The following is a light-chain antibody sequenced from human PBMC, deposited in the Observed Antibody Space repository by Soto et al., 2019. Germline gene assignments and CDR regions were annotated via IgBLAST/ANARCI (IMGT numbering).Light chain of an antibody. Sequence: EIVMTQSPATLSVSPGERATLSCRASQSVSSNLAWYQQKPGQAPRLLIYGASTRATGIPARFSGSGSGTEFTLTISSLQSEDFAVYYCQQYKNWPRTFGQGTKVDIX. CDR1: QSVSSN. CDR3: QQYKNWPRT. V-gene: IGKV3-15*01. J-gene: IGKJ1*01. CDR2: GAS.